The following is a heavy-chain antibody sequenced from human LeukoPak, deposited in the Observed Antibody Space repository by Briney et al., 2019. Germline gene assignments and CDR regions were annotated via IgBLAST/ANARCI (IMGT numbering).Heavy chain of an antibody. J-gene: IGHJ6*03. Sequence: ASVKVSCKASGYTFTSYDINWVRQAPGQGLEWMGWINPNSGGTNYAQKFQGRVTMTRDTSISTAYMELSRLRSDDTAVYYCARGGGYAKGYMDVWGKGTTVTVSS. V-gene: IGHV1-2*02. CDR3: ARGGGYAKGYMDV. D-gene: IGHD5-12*01. CDR2: INPNSGGT. CDR1: GYTFTSYD.